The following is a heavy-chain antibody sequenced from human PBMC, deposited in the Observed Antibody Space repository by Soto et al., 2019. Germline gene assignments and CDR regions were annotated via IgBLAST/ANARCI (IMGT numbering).Heavy chain of an antibody. CDR2: INHSGST. Sequence: SETLSFTCAVYGGSFSGYYWSWIRQPPGKGLEWIGEINHSGSTNYNPSLKSRVTISVDTSKNQFSLKLSSVTAADTAVYYCARGYCTNGVCYRGHTYDYWGQGTLVTVSS. V-gene: IGHV4-34*01. D-gene: IGHD2-8*01. CDR1: GGSFSGYY. CDR3: ARGYCTNGVCYRGHTYDY. J-gene: IGHJ4*02.